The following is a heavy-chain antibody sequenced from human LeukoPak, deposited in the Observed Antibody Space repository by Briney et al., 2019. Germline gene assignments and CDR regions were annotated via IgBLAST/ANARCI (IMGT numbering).Heavy chain of an antibody. V-gene: IGHV5-10-1*01. CDR2: IDPSDSYT. CDR1: GYSFTSYW. Sequence: GASLMISCKGSGYSFTSYWISWVRQLPGKGLEWMGRIDPSDSYTNYSPSFQGHVTISADKSISTAYLQWSSLKASDTAMYYCARQEKDNWFDPWGQGTLVTVSS. J-gene: IGHJ5*02. CDR3: ARQEKDNWFDP.